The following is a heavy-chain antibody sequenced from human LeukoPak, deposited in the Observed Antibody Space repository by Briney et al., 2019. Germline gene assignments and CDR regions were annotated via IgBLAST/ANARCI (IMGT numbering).Heavy chain of an antibody. CDR1: GGSISRYY. D-gene: IGHD5-24*01. Sequence: SETLSLTCTVSGGSISRYYWSWIRQPPGKGLEWIGYIYYSGSTNYNPSLQSRVTISVDTSKNQFSLKLSSVTAADTAVYYCARGLLDGYTHPAAFDIWGQRTMVTVSS. CDR3: ARGLLDGYTHPAAFDI. J-gene: IGHJ3*02. V-gene: IGHV4-59*01. CDR2: IYYSGST.